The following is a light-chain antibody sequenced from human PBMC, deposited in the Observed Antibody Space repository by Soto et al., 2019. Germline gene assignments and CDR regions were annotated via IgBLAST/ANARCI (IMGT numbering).Light chain of an antibody. CDR2: EVS. CDR1: SSDVGGYNY. CDR3: NSYSSTSTLVV. J-gene: IGLJ2*01. Sequence: QSVLTQPASVSGSPGQSITISCTGTSSDVGGYNYVSWYQQHPGKAPKLMIYEVSNRPSGVSNRFSGSKSGNTASLTIYGLQAEDEADYYCNSYSSTSTLVVFGGGTKLTVL. V-gene: IGLV2-14*01.